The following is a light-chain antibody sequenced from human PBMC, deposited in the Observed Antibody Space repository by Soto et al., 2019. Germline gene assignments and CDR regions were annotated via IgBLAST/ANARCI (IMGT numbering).Light chain of an antibody. CDR2: GAS. CDR3: QQYNNWPN. J-gene: IGKJ5*01. Sequence: EIVMTQSPATLSVSPGERATLSCRASQSVSSNLAWYQQKPGQAPRLLIYGASTRATGIPARFSGSGSGTEFTLTISRGQSEDFAGDYCQQYNNWPNFGQGTRLEIK. CDR1: QSVSSN. V-gene: IGKV3D-15*01.